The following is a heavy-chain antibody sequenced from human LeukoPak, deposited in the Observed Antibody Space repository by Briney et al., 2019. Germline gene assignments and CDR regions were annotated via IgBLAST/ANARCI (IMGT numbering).Heavy chain of an antibody. CDR1: GGSFSGYY. Sequence: SETLSLTCAVYGGSFSGYYWSWIRQPPGKGLEWIGEINHSGSTNYNQSLKSRVTISVDTSKNQFSLKLSSVTAADTAVYYCARGPPGYSGYDAAYYFDYWGQGTLVTVSS. D-gene: IGHD5-12*01. J-gene: IGHJ4*02. CDR2: INHSGST. CDR3: ARGPPGYSGYDAAYYFDY. V-gene: IGHV4-34*01.